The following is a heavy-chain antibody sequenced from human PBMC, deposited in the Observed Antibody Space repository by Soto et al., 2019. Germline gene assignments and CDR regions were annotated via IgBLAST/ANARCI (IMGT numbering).Heavy chain of an antibody. CDR2: IKQDGSVK. D-gene: IGHD5-12*01. J-gene: IGHJ4*02. CDR1: GFTFTNYW. V-gene: IGHV3-7*03. Sequence: GGSLRFSCAASGFTFTNYWMSWVRQAPGKGLEWVAKIKQDGSVKEYVDSVKGRFTISRDNAESSLFLVMNSLRAEDTAVYYCARYRYGAYDLDYWGQGTLVTVSS. CDR3: ARYRYGAYDLDY.